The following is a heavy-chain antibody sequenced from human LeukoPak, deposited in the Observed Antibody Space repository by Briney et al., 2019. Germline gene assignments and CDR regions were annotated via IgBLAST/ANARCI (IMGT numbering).Heavy chain of an antibody. J-gene: IGHJ2*01. V-gene: IGHV4-39*01. CDR3: ARGAHTMVRGVIAGYFDL. CDR2: IYYTGST. CDR1: GGSISSRSYY. D-gene: IGHD3-10*01. Sequence: SETLSLTCTVSGGSISSRSYYWGWIRQPPGKGLEWIGSIYYTGSTYYNPSLKSRVTISVDTSKNQFSLKLSSVTAADTAVYYCARGAHTMVRGVIAGYFDLWGRGTLVTVSS.